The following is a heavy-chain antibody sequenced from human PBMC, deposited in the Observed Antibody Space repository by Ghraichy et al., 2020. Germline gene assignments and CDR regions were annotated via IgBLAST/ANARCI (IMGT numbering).Heavy chain of an antibody. Sequence: GALRLSCAASGFTFRSYYMTWVRQAPGKGLEWVSSISSNSSYIYYADSVRGRFTISRDNAKNSLYLQMNSLRAEDTAVYYCAPTLTVTTPFDYWGQGTLVTVSS. J-gene: IGHJ4*02. CDR1: GFTFRSYY. D-gene: IGHD4-11*01. CDR2: ISSNSSYI. V-gene: IGHV3-21*01. CDR3: APTLTVTTPFDY.